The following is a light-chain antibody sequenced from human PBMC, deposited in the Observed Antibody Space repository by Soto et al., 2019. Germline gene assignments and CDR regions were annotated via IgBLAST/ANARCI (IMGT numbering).Light chain of an antibody. CDR1: QSINTR. CDR3: HQRQSWPRT. CDR2: QAS. J-gene: IGKJ1*01. Sequence: EIVLTQSPATLSSFPRDRVTLSCRARQSINTRLAWYQHRPGQAPRLLIYQASLRAAGIPARFSASGSGTDFTLTISDIQPEDFALYYCHQRQSWPRTFGQGTKGDIK. V-gene: IGKV3-11*01.